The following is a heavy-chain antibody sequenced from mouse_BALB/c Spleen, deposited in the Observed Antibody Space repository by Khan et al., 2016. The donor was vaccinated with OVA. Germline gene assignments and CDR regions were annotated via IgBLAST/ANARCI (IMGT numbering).Heavy chain of an antibody. CDR3: ARDYYVNFDY. CDR1: GFTFSSFG. Sequence: EVELVESGGGLVQPGGSRKLSCAATGFTFSSFGMHWVRQAPEKGLEWVAFISSGSSTIYYADTVKGRFTISRDNPKNTLFLQMTSLRSEDTARYYCARDYYVNFDYWCQGTTLTVSS. CDR2: ISSGSSTI. D-gene: IGHD1-1*01. V-gene: IGHV5-17*02. J-gene: IGHJ2*01.